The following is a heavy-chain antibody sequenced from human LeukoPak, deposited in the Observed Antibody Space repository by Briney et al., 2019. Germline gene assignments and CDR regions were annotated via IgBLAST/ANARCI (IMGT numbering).Heavy chain of an antibody. D-gene: IGHD3-22*01. Sequence: ASVKVSCKASGYTFTGYYMHWVRQAPGQGLEWMGWINPNSGGTNYAQKFQGRVTMTRDTSISTAYMELSRLRSDDTAVYYCARDPRLITMIVVAVPDYWGQGTLVTVSS. CDR1: GYTFTGYY. J-gene: IGHJ4*02. CDR2: INPNSGGT. CDR3: ARDPRLITMIVVAVPDY. V-gene: IGHV1-2*02.